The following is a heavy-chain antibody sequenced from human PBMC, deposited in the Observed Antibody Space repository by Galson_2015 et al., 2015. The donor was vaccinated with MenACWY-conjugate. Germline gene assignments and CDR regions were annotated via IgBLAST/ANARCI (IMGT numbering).Heavy chain of an antibody. CDR1: GFTFTRYS. D-gene: IGHD3-10*01. CDR2: LSSTSDHI. V-gene: IGHV3-21*06. Sequence: SLRLSCAASGFTFTRYSMTWVRQAPGKGLEWVSSLSSTSDHIYYADSVKGRFTISRDNGKNTLYLEMNSLRGEDTAVYFCARAARFGDFSAPMDFDSWGQGTLVTVSS. J-gene: IGHJ4*02. CDR3: ARAARFGDFSAPMDFDS.